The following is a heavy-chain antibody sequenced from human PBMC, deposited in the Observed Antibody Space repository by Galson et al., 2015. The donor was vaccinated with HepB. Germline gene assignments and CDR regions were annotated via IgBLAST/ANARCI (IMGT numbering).Heavy chain of an antibody. CDR3: ASLRSGYCSSTSCDY. CDR2: IDPSDSYT. Sequence: QSGAEVKKPGESLRISCKGSGYSFTSYWISWVRQMPGKGLEWMGRIDPSDSYTNYSPSFQGHVTISADKSISTAYLQWSSLKASDTAMYYCASLRSGYCSSTSCDYWGQGTLVTVSS. J-gene: IGHJ4*02. V-gene: IGHV5-10-1*01. CDR1: GYSFTSYW. D-gene: IGHD2-2*01.